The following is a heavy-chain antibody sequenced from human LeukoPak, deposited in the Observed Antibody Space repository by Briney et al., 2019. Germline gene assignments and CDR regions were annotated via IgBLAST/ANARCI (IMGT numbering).Heavy chain of an antibody. CDR3: ANLRITGMDSFDY. CDR2: ISGSGGST. CDR1: GFTFSSYV. J-gene: IGHJ4*02. V-gene: IGHV3-23*01. D-gene: IGHD1-14*01. Sequence: GGSLRLSCAASGFTFSSYVMSWVRQAPGKGLEWVSAISGSGGSTYYADSVKGRFTISRDNSKNTLYLQMNSLRAEDTAVYYCANLRITGMDSFDYWGQGTLVTVSS.